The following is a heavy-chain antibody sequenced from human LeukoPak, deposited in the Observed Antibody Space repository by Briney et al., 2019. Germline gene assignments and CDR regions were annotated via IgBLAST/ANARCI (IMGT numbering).Heavy chain of an antibody. Sequence: SETPSLTCAVSGGSISSSNWWSWLRQPPGKGLEWIGEIYHSGSTNYNPSLKSRVTISVDKSKNQFSLQQSSVTAADTAVYYCARRPAPRSSGVCFDYWGQGTLVTVST. D-gene: IGHD2-15*01. CDR3: ARRPAPRSSGVCFDY. J-gene: IGHJ4*02. CDR1: GGSISSSNW. CDR2: IYHSGST. V-gene: IGHV4-4*02.